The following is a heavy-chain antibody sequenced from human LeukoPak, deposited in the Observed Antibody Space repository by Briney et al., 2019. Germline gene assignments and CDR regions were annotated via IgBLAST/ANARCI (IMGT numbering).Heavy chain of an antibody. CDR2: IWFDGSEK. J-gene: IGHJ4*02. CDR3: AKVLKRFWDY. Sequence: GGSLRLSCAASGFTFSYYGMHWVRQAPGKGLEWVAIIWFDGSEKYYADSVKGRFTISRDNSKNTLYLQMDSLRADDTAVYYCAKVLKRFWDYWGQGTLVTVSS. D-gene: IGHD3-3*01. V-gene: IGHV3-33*03. CDR1: GFTFSYYG.